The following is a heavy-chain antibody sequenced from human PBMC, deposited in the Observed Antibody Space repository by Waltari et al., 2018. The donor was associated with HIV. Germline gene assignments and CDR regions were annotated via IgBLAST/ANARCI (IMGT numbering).Heavy chain of an antibody. V-gene: IGHV1-24*01. CDR3: ATAPPRFLEWLLPRYNWFDP. Sequence: QVQLVQSGAEVKKPGASVKVSCKVSGYTLTELSMHWLRQAPGKGLEWMGGCDPEKGETINEQKFQGKVTMTENTSTDTAYMELSSLRSEDTAVYYCATAPPRFLEWLLPRYNWFDPWGQGTLVTVSS. D-gene: IGHD3-3*01. CDR1: GYTLTELS. CDR2: CDPEKGET. J-gene: IGHJ5*02.